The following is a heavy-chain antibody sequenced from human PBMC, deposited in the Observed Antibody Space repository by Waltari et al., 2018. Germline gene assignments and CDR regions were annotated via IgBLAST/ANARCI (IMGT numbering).Heavy chain of an antibody. V-gene: IGHV3-33*01. CDR2: VWDNGSIK. Sequence: QVQLVESGGGAVQPGRSLRLSCAAPGFRFSEYGMHWVRQAPGKGLGGVGVVWDNGSIKYYGDSVKGRFTISRDNSKNTLYLQVNSLRAEDTAVYYCARGLSWAFDYWGQGTSVTASS. CDR1: GFRFSEYG. D-gene: IGHD3-16*01. CDR3: ARGLSWAFDY. J-gene: IGHJ4*02.